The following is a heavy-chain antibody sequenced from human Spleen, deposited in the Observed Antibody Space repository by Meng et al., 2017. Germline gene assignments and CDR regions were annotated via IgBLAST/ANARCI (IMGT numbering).Heavy chain of an antibody. D-gene: IGHD1-26*01. V-gene: IGHV3-48*03. CDR1: GFTFISYE. Sequence: GGSLRLSCAASGFTFISYEMNWVRQAPGKGLEWVSYISSSGSTIYYADSVKGRFTISRDNAKNSLYLQMNSLRAEDTAVYFCARDFSGSDLFDYWGQGTLVTVSS. CDR2: ISSSGSTI. CDR3: ARDFSGSDLFDY. J-gene: IGHJ4*02.